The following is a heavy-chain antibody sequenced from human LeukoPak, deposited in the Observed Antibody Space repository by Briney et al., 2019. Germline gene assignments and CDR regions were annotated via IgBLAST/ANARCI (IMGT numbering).Heavy chain of an antibody. Sequence: GGSLRLSCAASGFTFSSYGMHWVRQAPGKGLEWVAFIRYDGSNKYYADSVKGRFTISRDNSKNTLYLQMNSLRAEDTAVYYCAKDGYSSSPVYFDYWGQGTLVTVSS. J-gene: IGHJ4*02. CDR2: IRYDGSNK. CDR3: AKDGYSSSPVYFDY. D-gene: IGHD6-13*01. CDR1: GFTFSSYG. V-gene: IGHV3-30*02.